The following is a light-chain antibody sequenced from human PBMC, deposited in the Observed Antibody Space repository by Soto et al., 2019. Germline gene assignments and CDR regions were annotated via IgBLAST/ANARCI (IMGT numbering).Light chain of an antibody. J-gene: IGKJ3*01. V-gene: IGKV1-9*01. CDR3: KKLNIIPPLFT. Sequence: DIQLTQSPFFLSASVGDRVTITCRASQGIRSYLAWYQQRPGKAPELLIYGASTLRTGVASRFSGSGSGTEFHLSICRLAPEHLAMFFCKKLNIIPPLFTFGPGTKVDIK. CDR1: QGIRSY. CDR2: GAS.